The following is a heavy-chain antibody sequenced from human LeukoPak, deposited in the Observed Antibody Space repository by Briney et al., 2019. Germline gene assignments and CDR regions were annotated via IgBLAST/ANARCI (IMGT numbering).Heavy chain of an antibody. J-gene: IGHJ5*02. D-gene: IGHD6-13*01. CDR1: GYTFTSYG. V-gene: IGHV1-3*01. Sequence: ASVKVSCKASGYTFTSYGISWVRQAPGQRLEWMGWINAGNGNTKYSQKFQGRVTITRDTSASTAYMELSSLRSEDTAVYYCARAPRASSSIVRYNWFDPWGQGTLVTVSS. CDR3: ARAPRASSSIVRYNWFDP. CDR2: INAGNGNT.